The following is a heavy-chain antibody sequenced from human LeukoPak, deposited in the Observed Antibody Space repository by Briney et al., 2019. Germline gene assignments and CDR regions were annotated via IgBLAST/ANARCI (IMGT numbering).Heavy chain of an antibody. D-gene: IGHD3-10*01. J-gene: IGHJ4*02. CDR1: GGSFSGYY. V-gene: IGHV4-34*01. Sequence: SETLSLTCAVSGGSFSGYYWSWIRQPPEKGLEWIGEINHSGSTNYNPSLKSRVTISVDTSKNQFSLNLSSVTAADTAMYYCARYYYGDFDYWGQGILVTVSS. CDR3: ARYYYGDFDY. CDR2: INHSGST.